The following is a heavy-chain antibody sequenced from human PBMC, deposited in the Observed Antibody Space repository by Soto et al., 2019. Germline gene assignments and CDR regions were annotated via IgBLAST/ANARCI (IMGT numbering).Heavy chain of an antibody. D-gene: IGHD1-26*01. CDR3: ATVATGSYYWFDP. Sequence: GGSLRLSCAASGFTFSTYWMHWVRQAPGKGLVWVSRINSDGSRTNYADSVKGRFTTFRDNAKNTVYLQLNSLTAEDTAVYYCATVATGSYYWFDPWGQGTLVTVSS. V-gene: IGHV3-74*01. CDR2: INSDGSRT. J-gene: IGHJ5*02. CDR1: GFTFSTYW.